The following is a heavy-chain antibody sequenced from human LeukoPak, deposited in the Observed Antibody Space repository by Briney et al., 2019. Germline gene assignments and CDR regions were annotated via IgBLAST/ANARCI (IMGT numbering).Heavy chain of an antibody. CDR1: GGSISSGGYY. D-gene: IGHD6-13*01. Sequence: SETLSLTCTVSGGSISSGGYYWSWIRQPPGKGLEWIGEINHSGSTNYNPSLKSRVTISVDTSKNQFSLKLSSVTAADTAVYYCAQGGSSERIDYWGQGTLVTVSS. J-gene: IGHJ4*02. V-gene: IGHV4-39*07. CDR3: AQGGSSERIDY. CDR2: INHSGST.